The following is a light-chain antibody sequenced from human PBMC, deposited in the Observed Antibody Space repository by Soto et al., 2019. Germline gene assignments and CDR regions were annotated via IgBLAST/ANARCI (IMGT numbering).Light chain of an antibody. Sequence: QPVLTQSPSASASLGASVKLTCTLTSGLSSNAIAWHQQQPEKGPRYLMKLSSDGSHNKGDGIPDRFSGSSSGAERYLTISSLQSEDEADYYCQTWASGIVVFGTGTKLTVL. CDR3: QTWASGIVV. J-gene: IGLJ1*01. V-gene: IGLV4-69*01. CDR1: SGLSSNA. CDR2: LSSDGSH.